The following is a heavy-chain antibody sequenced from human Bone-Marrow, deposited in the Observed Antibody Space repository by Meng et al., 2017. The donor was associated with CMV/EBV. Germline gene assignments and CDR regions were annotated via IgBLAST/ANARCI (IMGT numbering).Heavy chain of an antibody. Sequence: GGSLRLSCAASGFTLSIYGMHWVRQAPGKGLEWVAFIRYVGSNKYYADSVKGRFTISRDNSKNAMYLQMNSLGAEDTGVYYCAQDIMTGVLGNWGQGTLVTVSS. CDR3: AQDIMTGVLGN. D-gene: IGHD3-16*01. J-gene: IGHJ4*02. CDR2: IRYVGSNK. V-gene: IGHV3-30*02. CDR1: GFTLSIYG.